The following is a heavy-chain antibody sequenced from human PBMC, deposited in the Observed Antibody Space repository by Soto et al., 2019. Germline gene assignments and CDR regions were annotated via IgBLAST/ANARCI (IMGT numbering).Heavy chain of an antibody. V-gene: IGHV3-48*01. CDR1: GFTFSSYS. D-gene: IGHD2-15*01. CDR3: ARDCSSTSCPPSSGGGFVVVVAAQDAFDI. J-gene: IGHJ3*02. Sequence: GGSLRLSCAASGFTFSSYSMNWVRQAPGKGLEWVSYISSSSSTIYYADSVKGRFTISRDNAKNSLYLQMNSLRAEDTAVYYCARDCSSTSCPPSSGGGFVVVVAAQDAFDIWGQGTMVTVSS. CDR2: ISSSSSTI.